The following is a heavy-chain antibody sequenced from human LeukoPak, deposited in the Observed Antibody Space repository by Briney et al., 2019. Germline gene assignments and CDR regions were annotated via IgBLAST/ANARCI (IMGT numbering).Heavy chain of an antibody. D-gene: IGHD2-15*01. CDR3: ARGSYCSGGSCNSAY. CDR1: GFTFSSSA. Sequence: SGESLRLSCAASGFTFSSSAMHWVRQAPGKGLEYVSAISSNGGTTYYANSVKGRFTISRDNSKNTLYFQMGSLRDEDMAVYYCARGSYCSGGSCNSAYWGQGTLVTVSS. CDR2: ISSNGGTT. J-gene: IGHJ4*02. V-gene: IGHV3-64*01.